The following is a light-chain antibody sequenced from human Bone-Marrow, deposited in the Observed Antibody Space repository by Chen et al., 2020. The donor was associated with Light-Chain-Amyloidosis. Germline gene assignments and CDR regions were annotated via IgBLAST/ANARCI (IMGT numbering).Light chain of an antibody. Sequence: DIVMTQTPLSLSVTPGEPASISCRSSQTLLDSDDGNTYLDWFLQKPGQSPQLLIYMVSHRASGVPDRFSGSGSGTDFTLKISRVAAEDVGVYYCMQRIEFPFTFGGGTKVEIK. CDR2: MVS. CDR3: MQRIEFPFT. CDR1: QTLLDSDDGNTY. J-gene: IGKJ4*01. V-gene: IGKV2-40*01.